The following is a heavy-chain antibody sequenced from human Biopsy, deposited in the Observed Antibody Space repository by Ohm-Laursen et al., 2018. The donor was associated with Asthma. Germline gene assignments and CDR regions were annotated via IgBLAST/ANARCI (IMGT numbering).Heavy chain of an antibody. CDR1: GYSLTDLS. Sequence: SVKVSCKISGYSLTDLSMHWVRQAPGQGLEWMGGHDHEEGGTVNARRFQGRVTMAEDTSTDTACMELSSLSSDDTAVYYCASDFPKDYVRYNFQFWGQGTLVTVSS. J-gene: IGHJ4*02. V-gene: IGHV1-24*01. CDR2: HDHEEGGT. D-gene: IGHD4-17*01. CDR3: ASDFPKDYVRYNFQF.